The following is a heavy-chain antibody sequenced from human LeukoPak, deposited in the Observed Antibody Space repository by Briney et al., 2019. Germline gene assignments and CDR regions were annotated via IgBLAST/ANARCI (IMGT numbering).Heavy chain of an antibody. CDR1: GFTFSNAW. CDR2: IKSKTDGGTT. J-gene: IGHJ5*02. Sequence: PGGSLRLSYAASGFTFSNAWMSWVRQAPGKGLEWVGRIKSKTDGGTTDYAAPVKGRFTISRDDSKNTLYLQMNSLKTEDTAVYYCTTEFCGGDCYSDWFDPWGQGTLVIVSS. V-gene: IGHV3-15*01. CDR3: TTEFCGGDCYSDWFDP. D-gene: IGHD2-21*02.